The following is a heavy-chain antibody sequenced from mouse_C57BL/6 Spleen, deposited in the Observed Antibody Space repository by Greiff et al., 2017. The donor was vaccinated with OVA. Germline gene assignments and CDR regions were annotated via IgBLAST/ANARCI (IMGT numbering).Heavy chain of an antibody. Sequence: QVQLKESGPGLVAPSQSLSITCTVSGFSLTSYGVHWVRQPPGKGLEWLVVIWSDGSTTYNSALKSRLSISKDNSKSQVFLKMNSLQTDDTAMYYCARHAPYGNYGGVYAMDYWGQGTSVTVSS. V-gene: IGHV2-6-1*01. CDR1: GFSLTSYG. CDR3: ARHAPYGNYGGVYAMDY. J-gene: IGHJ4*01. D-gene: IGHD2-1*01. CDR2: IWSDGST.